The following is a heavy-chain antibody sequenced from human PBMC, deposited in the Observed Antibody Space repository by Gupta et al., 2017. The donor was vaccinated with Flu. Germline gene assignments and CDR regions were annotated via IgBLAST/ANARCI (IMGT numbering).Heavy chain of an antibody. CDR1: GFTFSSYS. V-gene: IGHV3-21*01. J-gene: IGHJ6*02. D-gene: IGHD1-26*01. CDR2: ISSSSSYI. CDR3: ASAPSGSYYSGYYYGMDV. Sequence: EVQLVESGGGLVKPGGSLRLSCAASGFTFSSYSMNWVRQAPGKGLEWVSSISSSSSYIYYADSVKGRFTISRDNAKNSLYLQMNSLRAEDTAVYYCASAPSGSYYSGYYYGMDVWGQGTTVTVSS.